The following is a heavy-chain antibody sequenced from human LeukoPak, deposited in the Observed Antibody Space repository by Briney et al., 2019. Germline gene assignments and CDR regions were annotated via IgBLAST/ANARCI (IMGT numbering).Heavy chain of an antibody. J-gene: IGHJ4*02. D-gene: IGHD2-2*01. CDR1: VYTFTNYG. V-gene: IGHV1-18*01. CDR2: ISAYNGNA. CDR3: ARVSSYCTTTSCHYY. Sequence: APVKVSCKASVYTFTNYGVRWVRQAPGQGLEWMGWISAYNGNADYPQKLQGRVTMTTDTSTSTAYMELRSLRSDDTAIYYCARVSSYCTTTSCHYYRGQGTLVTVSS.